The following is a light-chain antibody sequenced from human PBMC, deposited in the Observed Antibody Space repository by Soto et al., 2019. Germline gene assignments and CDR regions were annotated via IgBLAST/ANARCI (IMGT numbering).Light chain of an antibody. V-gene: IGKV3-20*01. J-gene: IGKJ3*01. CDR3: HQYGTAPLT. Sequence: EDVLTQSPGTLSLSPGERATLSCRAIQRVAATYLAWYQQKRGQAPRLLIYGASSRATGIPDRFSGSGAGTDFNLTISRLEHEDFSVDYCHQYGTAPLTCGPGPKVDIK. CDR1: QRVAATY. CDR2: GAS.